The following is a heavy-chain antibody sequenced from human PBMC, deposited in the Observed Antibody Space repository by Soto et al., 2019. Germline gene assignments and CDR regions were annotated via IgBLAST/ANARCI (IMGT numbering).Heavy chain of an antibody. CDR2: ISGSGGST. V-gene: IGHV3-23*01. J-gene: IGHJ3*02. CDR1: GFTFSSYA. CDR3: AKGVYGSGLERAFDI. Sequence: GSLRLSCAASGFTFSSYAMHWVRQAPGKGLEWVSAISGSGGSTYYADSVKGRFTISRDNSKNTLYLQMNSLRAEDTAVYYCAKGVYGSGLERAFDIWGQGTMVTVSS. D-gene: IGHD3-10*01.